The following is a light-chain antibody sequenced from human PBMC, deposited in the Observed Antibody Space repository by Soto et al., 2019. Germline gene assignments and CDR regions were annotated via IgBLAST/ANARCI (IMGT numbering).Light chain of an antibody. V-gene: IGKV3-11*01. CDR3: QQRHNWPIT. CDR2: DTS. Sequence: EIVLTQSPATLSLSPGERGTLSWRASQTIRGLLAWYQHRPGQAPRLLIYDTSNRATGIPARFSGSGSGTDFTLTISSLEPADFGVYYCQQRHNWPITFGQGTRLEIK. CDR1: QTIRGL. J-gene: IGKJ5*01.